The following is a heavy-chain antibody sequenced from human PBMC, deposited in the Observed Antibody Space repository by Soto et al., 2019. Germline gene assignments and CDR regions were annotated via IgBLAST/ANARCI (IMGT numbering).Heavy chain of an antibody. D-gene: IGHD6-19*01. CDR3: ARKRISSGWYVDF. Sequence: QLQLQESGPGLVKPSETLSLTCTVSSGSISSSPYYWGWIRQPPGRGLEWIGFIYSSGNTYYKSSLKSRVTMSVDTSKKQFSLKLASVTAADTAVYYCARKRISSGWYVDFWGQGILVTVSS. CDR1: SGSISSSPYY. V-gene: IGHV4-39*01. CDR2: IYSSGNT. J-gene: IGHJ4*02.